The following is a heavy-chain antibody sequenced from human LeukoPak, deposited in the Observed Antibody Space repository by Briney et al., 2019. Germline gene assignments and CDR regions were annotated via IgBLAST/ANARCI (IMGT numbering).Heavy chain of an antibody. J-gene: IGHJ4*02. Sequence: GGSLRLSCAASGFTFSRYSLNWVRQAPGKGLEWVSSVSYSGGSTYYADSVKGRFTISRDNSKDTLYLQMNSLRGDDTAVFYCARSGRVTVAAMRYFDYWGQGTLVTVSS. D-gene: IGHD5-12*01. CDR2: VSYSGGST. V-gene: IGHV3-23*01. CDR1: GFTFSRYS. CDR3: ARSGRVTVAAMRYFDY.